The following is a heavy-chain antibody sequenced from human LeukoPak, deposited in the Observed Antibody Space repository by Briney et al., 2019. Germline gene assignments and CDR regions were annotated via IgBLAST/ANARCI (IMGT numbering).Heavy chain of an antibody. Sequence: SETLSLTCTVSGGSISSGGYYWSWIRQPPGKGLEWIGRIYTSGSTNYNPSLKSRVSISRDMSKNQLSLMLSSVTAADTAVYYCARGFGAGNYYYGWFDPWGQGTLVSVSS. CDR1: GGSISSGGYY. D-gene: IGHD3-10*01. J-gene: IGHJ5*02. CDR2: IYTSGST. CDR3: ARGFGAGNYYYGWFDP. V-gene: IGHV4-61*02.